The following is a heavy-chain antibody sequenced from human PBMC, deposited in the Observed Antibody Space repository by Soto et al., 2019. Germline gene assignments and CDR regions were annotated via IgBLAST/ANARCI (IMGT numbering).Heavy chain of an antibody. Sequence: EVQLVESGGGLVKPGGSLRLSCPVSGFTFSSYSMNWVRQAPGKGLEWVSSISSSSSYIYYADSVKGRFTISRDNAKNSLYLQMTSLRAEDTAVYYCARKLGPTDYSFVMDVWGQGTTVTVSS. J-gene: IGHJ6*02. V-gene: IGHV3-21*06. CDR3: ARKLGPTDYSFVMDV. CDR2: ISSSSSYI. CDR1: GFTFSSYS. D-gene: IGHD7-27*01.